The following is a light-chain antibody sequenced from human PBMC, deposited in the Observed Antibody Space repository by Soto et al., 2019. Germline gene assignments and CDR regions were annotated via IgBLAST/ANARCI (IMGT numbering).Light chain of an antibody. CDR1: QSISTW. CDR3: QQYNDSFPYT. J-gene: IGKJ5*01. Sequence: DIHLTQSPSTLSASVGDRVTITCRASQSISTWLAWYQQKPGTAPKLLIYKASTLESGVPSRFSGSRSGTEFTLTVSSLQPHDFATYYCQQYNDSFPYTFGHGTRLEIK. V-gene: IGKV1-5*03. CDR2: KAS.